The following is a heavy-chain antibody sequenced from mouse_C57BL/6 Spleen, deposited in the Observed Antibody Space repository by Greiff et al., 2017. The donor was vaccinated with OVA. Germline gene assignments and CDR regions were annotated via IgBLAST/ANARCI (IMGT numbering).Heavy chain of an antibody. D-gene: IGHD2-2*01. J-gene: IGHJ3*01. CDR1: GYTFTSYG. Sequence: VKLMESGAELARPGASVKPSCKASGYTFTSYGISWVKQRTGPGLEWIGEIYPRSGNTYYNEKFKGKATLTADKSSSTAYMVLRSLTSSDSAVYFCARYGYDFFFAYWGQGTLVTVSA. CDR3: ARYGYDFFFAY. CDR2: IYPRSGNT. V-gene: IGHV1-81*01.